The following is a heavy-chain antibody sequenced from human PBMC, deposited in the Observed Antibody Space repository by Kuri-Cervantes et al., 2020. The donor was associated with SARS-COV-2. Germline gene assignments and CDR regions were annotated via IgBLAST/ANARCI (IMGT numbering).Heavy chain of an antibody. Sequence: GSLRLSCTVSGGSISSYYWGWIRQPAGKGLEWIGYIYTSGSTNYNPSLKSRVTISVDTSKNQFSLKLSSVTAADTAVYYCARDRFYYDSHWFDPWGQGTLVIVSS. V-gene: IGHV4-4*09. J-gene: IGHJ5*02. D-gene: IGHD3-22*01. CDR2: IYTSGST. CDR1: GGSISSYY. CDR3: ARDRFYYDSHWFDP.